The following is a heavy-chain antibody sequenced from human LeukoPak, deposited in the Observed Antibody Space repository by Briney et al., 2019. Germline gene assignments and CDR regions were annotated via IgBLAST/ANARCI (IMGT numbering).Heavy chain of an antibody. D-gene: IGHD3-3*01. CDR2: IYYSGST. J-gene: IGHJ4*02. Sequence: SETLSLTCTVSGGSISSSSYYWGWIRQPPGKGLEWIGSIYYSGSTYYNPSLKSRVTISVDTSKNQFSLELSSVTAADTAVYYCARQRDFWSGYYFDYWGQGTLVTVSS. CDR1: GGSISSSSYY. CDR3: ARQRDFWSGYYFDY. V-gene: IGHV4-39*01.